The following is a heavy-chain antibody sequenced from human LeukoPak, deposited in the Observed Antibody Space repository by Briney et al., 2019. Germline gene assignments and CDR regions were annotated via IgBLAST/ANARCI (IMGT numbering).Heavy chain of an antibody. Sequence: RTSETLSLTCTVSGGSISSGGYYWNWIRQHPGKGLEWIGCNYHSGITYYNPSLKSRVTISVDMSKNQFSLKLNSVTAADTAVYYCARLQYYDLSTGHSKYLFDYWGQGTLVTVSS. CDR1: GGSISSGGYY. V-gene: IGHV4-31*03. D-gene: IGHD3-9*01. J-gene: IGHJ4*02. CDR2: NYHSGIT. CDR3: ARLQYYDLSTGHSKYLFDY.